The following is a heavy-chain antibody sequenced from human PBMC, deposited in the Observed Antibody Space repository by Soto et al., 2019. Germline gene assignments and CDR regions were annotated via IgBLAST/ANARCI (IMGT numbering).Heavy chain of an antibody. CDR2: VIPKASQP. CDR3: ARESSSPNYFYYGMDV. J-gene: IGHJ6*02. Sequence: QVQLVQSGAEVKKPGSSVTVSCTASGGTFSSDAVSWVRQAPGKGLEWMGVVIPKASQPKYAQKFQGRVTITADYSTAYMEVRSLRADDTAVYYCARESSSPNYFYYGMDVWGQGTTVIVSS. V-gene: IGHV1-69*01. CDR1: GGTFSSDA. D-gene: IGHD6-6*01.